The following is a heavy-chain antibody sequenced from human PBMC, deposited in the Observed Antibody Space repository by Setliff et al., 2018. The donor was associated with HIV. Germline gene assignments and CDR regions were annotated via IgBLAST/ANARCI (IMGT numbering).Heavy chain of an antibody. CDR2: IYYSGST. J-gene: IGHJ6*02. Sequence: SETLSLTCTVSGGSISSDYWSWIRQPPGKGLEWIGYIYYSGSTNYNPSLKSRVTISVATSKNQFSLKLNSVTTADTAVYYCARSRTSSGYYGVTGYGMDVWGQGTTVTDSS. CDR1: GGSISSDY. D-gene: IGHD3-22*01. V-gene: IGHV4-59*01. CDR3: ARSRTSSGYYGVTGYGMDV.